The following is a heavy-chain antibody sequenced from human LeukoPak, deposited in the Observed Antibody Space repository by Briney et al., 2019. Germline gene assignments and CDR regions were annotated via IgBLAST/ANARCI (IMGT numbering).Heavy chain of an antibody. CDR1: GFTFSDHY. V-gene: IGHV3-72*01. J-gene: IGHJ4*02. Sequence: PGGSLRLSCAASGFTFSDHYMDWVRHAPGKGLELVGRTRNKANSYTTEYAASVKGRFTISRDDSKNSLYLQMNSLKTEDTAVYYCARAGRYGSGSYLLYYFDYWGQGTLVTVSS. CDR2: TRNKANSYTT. CDR3: ARAGRYGSGSYLLYYFDY. D-gene: IGHD3-10*01.